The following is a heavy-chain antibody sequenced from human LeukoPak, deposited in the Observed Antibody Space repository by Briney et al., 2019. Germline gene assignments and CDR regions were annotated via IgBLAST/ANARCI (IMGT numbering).Heavy chain of an antibody. CDR3: ARDRDYYNYFEY. D-gene: IGHD3-10*01. CDR1: GFTFSNYL. CDR2: INSDGSST. V-gene: IGHV3-74*01. Sequence: GGSLRLSCAASGFTFSNYLMHWVRQAPGKRLVWVSRINSDGSSTSYADSVKGRFTISRDNAKNSLYLQMNSLRGEDTAVYYCARDRDYYNYFEYWGQGTLVTVSS. J-gene: IGHJ4*02.